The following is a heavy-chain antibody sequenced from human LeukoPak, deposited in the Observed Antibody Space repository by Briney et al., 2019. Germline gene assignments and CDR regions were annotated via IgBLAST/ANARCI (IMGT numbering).Heavy chain of an antibody. D-gene: IGHD3-3*01. CDR1: GYTLNSYG. CDR3: ARAAGFGVVTKFDP. J-gene: IGHJ5*02. CDR2: ISAYNGNT. V-gene: IGHV1-18*01. Sequence: ASVKVSCKASGYTLNSYGISWVRQAPGQGLEWMGWISAYNGNTNYAQKLQGRVTMTTDTSTSTAYMELRSLRSDDTAVYYCARAAGFGVVTKFDPWGQGTLVTVSS.